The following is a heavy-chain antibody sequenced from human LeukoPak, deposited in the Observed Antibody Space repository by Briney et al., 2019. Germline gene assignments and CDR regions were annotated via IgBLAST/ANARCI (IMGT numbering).Heavy chain of an antibody. CDR3: ARDYYGSGSYYLPSYYYYYGMDV. CDR2: IWYDGSNK. V-gene: IGHV3-30*19. D-gene: IGHD3-10*01. Sequence: PGGSLRLSCAASGFTFSSYGMHWVRQAPGKGLEWVAVIWYDGSNKYYADSVKGRFTISRDNSKNTLYLQMNSLRAEDTAVYYCARDYYGSGSYYLPSYYYYYGMDVWGQGTTVTVSS. J-gene: IGHJ6*02. CDR1: GFTFSSYG.